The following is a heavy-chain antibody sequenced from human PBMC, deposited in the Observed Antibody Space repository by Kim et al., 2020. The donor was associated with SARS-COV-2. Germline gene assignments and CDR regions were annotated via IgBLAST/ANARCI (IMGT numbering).Heavy chain of an antibody. CDR2: IRSKAYGVTT. V-gene: IGHV3-49*03. J-gene: IGHJ3*02. D-gene: IGHD1-26*01. CDR3: TRSNIGSYYVAFDI. Sequence: GGSLRLSCTASGFTFGDYAMSWFRQAPGKGLEWVGFIRSKAYGVTTEYATSVKGRFTISRDDSKSIAYLQMNSLKTEDTAVYYCTRSNIGSYYVAFDIWGQGTIVTVSS. CDR1: GFTFGDYA.